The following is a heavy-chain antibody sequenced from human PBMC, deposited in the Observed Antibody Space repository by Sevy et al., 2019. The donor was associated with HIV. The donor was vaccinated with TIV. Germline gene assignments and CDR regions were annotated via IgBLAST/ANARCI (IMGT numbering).Heavy chain of an antibody. CDR2: IYYSGST. V-gene: IGHV4-61*01. CDR3: ARGKEYYYDSSAYYHNWFDP. J-gene: IGHJ5*02. CDR1: GGSVSSGSYY. Sequence: SETLSLTCTVSGGSVSSGSYYWSWIRQPPGKGLEWIGYIYYSGSTNYNPSLKSRVTISVDTSKNQFSLKLSSVTAADTAVYYCARGKEYYYDSSAYYHNWFDPWGQGTLVTVSS. D-gene: IGHD3-22*01.